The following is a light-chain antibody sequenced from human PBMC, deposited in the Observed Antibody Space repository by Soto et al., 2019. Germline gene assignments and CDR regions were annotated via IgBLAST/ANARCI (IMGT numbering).Light chain of an antibody. V-gene: IGKV3-11*01. Sequence: EIVLTQSPATLSLSPGERATLSCRASQSVSSYLAWYQQKPGQAPRLLIYDASNRATGIPARFSGGGSGTDCTLTSSSLEPEDFAVYYCQQRFNWPRFTFGQGTKLEIK. J-gene: IGKJ2*01. CDR3: QQRFNWPRFT. CDR1: QSVSSY. CDR2: DAS.